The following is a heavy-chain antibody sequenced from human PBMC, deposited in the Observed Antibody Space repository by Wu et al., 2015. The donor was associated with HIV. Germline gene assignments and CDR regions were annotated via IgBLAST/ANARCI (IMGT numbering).Heavy chain of an antibody. CDR2: MNPNSGNT. J-gene: IGHJ4*02. CDR3: ARNLPGIAVAWFDY. CDR1: GYTFTSYD. V-gene: IGHV1-8*01. D-gene: IGHD6-19*01. Sequence: QVQLVQSGAEVKKPGASVKVSCKASGYTFTSYDINWVRQATGQGLEWMGWMNPNSGNTGYAQKFQGRVTVTRNTPTSTAYMELSSLRSEDTAVYYCARNLPGIAVAWFDYVGPGNAGHRLL.